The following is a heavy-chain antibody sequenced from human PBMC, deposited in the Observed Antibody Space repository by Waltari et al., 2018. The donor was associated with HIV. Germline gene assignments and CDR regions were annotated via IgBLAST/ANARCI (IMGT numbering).Heavy chain of an antibody. CDR3: ARDGDVGSTDY. J-gene: IGHJ4*02. D-gene: IGHD1-26*01. V-gene: IGHV1-2*02. CDR1: GYTFTDYY. Sequence: QVQLVQSGAEVKKPGASVKVSCKASGYTFTDYYIHWVRRAPGQGLEWMGWINRKTGGTNYAQTFQGRVSMTRASSINTAFMELYRLRFDDTAIYYCARDGDVGSTDYWGQGTLVTVSS. CDR2: INRKTGGT.